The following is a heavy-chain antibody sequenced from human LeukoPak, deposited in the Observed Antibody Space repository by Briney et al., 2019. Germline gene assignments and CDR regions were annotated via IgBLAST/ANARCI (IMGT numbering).Heavy chain of an antibody. J-gene: IGHJ4*02. CDR2: ISASGGST. Sequence: PGGSLRLSCAASGFTFSSYAMSWVRQAPGKGLEWVSGISASGGSTYYADSVKGRFTISRDNSKNTLYLQMNSLRAEDTAVYYCAKVVEGYDYFDYWGQGTLVTVSS. CDR1: GFTFSSYA. D-gene: IGHD6-13*01. V-gene: IGHV3-23*01. CDR3: AKVVEGYDYFDY.